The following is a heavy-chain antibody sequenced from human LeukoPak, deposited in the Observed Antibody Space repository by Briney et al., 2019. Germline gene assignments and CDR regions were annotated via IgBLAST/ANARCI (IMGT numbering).Heavy chain of an antibody. V-gene: IGHV3-23*01. CDR3: AKSVGGYSYGSAFYYYGMDV. J-gene: IGHJ6*02. CDR1: GFTFSSYA. CDR2: ISGSGGST. D-gene: IGHD5-18*01. Sequence: GGSLRLSCAASGFTFSSYARRWVRQAPGKGVEWGSAISGSGGSTYYADSVKGRFTISRDNSKTTLYLQINSLRAEDTAVYYCAKSVGGYSYGSAFYYYGMDVWGQGTTVTVSS.